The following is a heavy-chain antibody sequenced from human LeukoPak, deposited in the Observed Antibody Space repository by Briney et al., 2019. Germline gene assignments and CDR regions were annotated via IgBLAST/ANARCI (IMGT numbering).Heavy chain of an antibody. D-gene: IGHD4/OR15-4a*01. J-gene: IGHJ4*02. CDR3: ARDTLGEGEDANYAVYYFDY. CDR2: IRYDGSNK. CDR1: GFTFSSYG. Sequence: GGSLRLSCAASGFTFSSYGMHWVRQAPGKGLEWVAFIRYDGSNKFYADSVQGRFTISRDNAKNSLDLQMNSLRAEDTAVYYCARDTLGEGEDANYAVYYFDYWGQGTPVTVSS. V-gene: IGHV3-30*02.